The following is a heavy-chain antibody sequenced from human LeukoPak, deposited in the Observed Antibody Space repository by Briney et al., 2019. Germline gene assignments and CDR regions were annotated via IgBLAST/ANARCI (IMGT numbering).Heavy chain of an antibody. D-gene: IGHD4-17*01. J-gene: IGHJ5*02. CDR2: IIPLFGTA. CDR3: ARDIHGDYGSGWFDP. V-gene: IGHV1-69*05. Sequence: ASVKVSCKTSGCTFNNYAINWVRQAPGQGLEWLGGIIPLFGTAGYAQQFQGRVTITKDASTRTVYLQLSSLTSDDTAVYCCARDIHGDYGSGWFDPWGKGTLVSVS. CDR1: GCTFNNYA.